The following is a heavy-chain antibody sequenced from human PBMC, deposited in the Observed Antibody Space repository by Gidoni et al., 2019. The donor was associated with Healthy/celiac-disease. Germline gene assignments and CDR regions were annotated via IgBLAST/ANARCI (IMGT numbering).Heavy chain of an antibody. D-gene: IGHD4-4*01. Sequence: EVQLLESGGGLVQPGGSLRVSCAASGFTFSSYAMSWVRQAPGKGLEWVSGISGSGGRTYYADSVKGRFTISRDNSKNTLYLQMNSLRAEDTAVYYCAKLQGDVFDIRGQGTMVTVSS. CDR3: AKLQGDVFDI. V-gene: IGHV3-23*01. CDR1: GFTFSSYA. J-gene: IGHJ3*02. CDR2: ISGSGGRT.